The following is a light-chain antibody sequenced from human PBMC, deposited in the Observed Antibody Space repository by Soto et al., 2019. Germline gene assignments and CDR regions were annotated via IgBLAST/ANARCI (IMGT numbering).Light chain of an antibody. CDR3: QQYNSYSPT. CDR1: QSISTW. V-gene: IGKV1-5*03. Sequence: DIQMTQSPSTLSASVGDRVTITCRASQSISTWLAWYQQEPGKAPKLLIHKASSLQSGVPSRFSGSGSGTDFTLTISSLHPDDFETYYCQQYNSYSPTFGQGTRVEIK. J-gene: IGKJ1*01. CDR2: KAS.